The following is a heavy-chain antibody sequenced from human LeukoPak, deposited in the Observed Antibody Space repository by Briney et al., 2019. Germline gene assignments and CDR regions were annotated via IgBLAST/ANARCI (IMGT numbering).Heavy chain of an antibody. CDR1: GGSISGYY. D-gene: IGHD5-24*01. V-gene: IGHV4-4*07. CDR3: ARGDGYNFYPFDY. CDR2: VYTSGST. J-gene: IGHJ4*02. Sequence: PSETLSLTCSVSGGSISGYYWTWIRQPAGKGLEWIGRVYTSGSTHYNPSLKTRLTMSVDTSKNQFSLKLSSVTAADTAVYYCARGDGYNFYPFDYWGQGTLVTVSS.